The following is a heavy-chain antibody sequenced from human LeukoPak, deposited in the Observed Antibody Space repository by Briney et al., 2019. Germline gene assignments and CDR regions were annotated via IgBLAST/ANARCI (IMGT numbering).Heavy chain of an antibody. CDR2: TYYRSKWYN. CDR3: ARAVAGSYYYYYYMDV. J-gene: IGHJ6*03. D-gene: IGHD6-19*01. Sequence: SQTLSLTCAISGDSVSSNSAAWNWIRQSPSRGLEWLGRTYYRSKWYNDYAVSVKSRITINPGTSKNQFSLQLNSVTPEDTAVYYCARAVAGSYYYYYYMDVWGKGTTVTVSS. CDR1: GDSVSSNSAA. V-gene: IGHV6-1*01.